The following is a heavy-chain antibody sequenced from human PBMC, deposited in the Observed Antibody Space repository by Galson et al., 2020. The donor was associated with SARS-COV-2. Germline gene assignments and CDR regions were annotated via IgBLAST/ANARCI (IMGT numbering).Heavy chain of an antibody. D-gene: IGHD1-26*01. CDR2: IIPIFGTA. J-gene: IGHJ6*03. V-gene: IGHV1-69*13. CDR3: ARSTGGQWGYYYYMDV. CDR1: GGTFSSYA. Sequence: SVKVSCKASGGTFSSYAISWVRQAPGQGLEWMGGIIPIFGTANYAQKFQGRVTITADESTSTAYMELSSLRSEDTAVYYCARSTGGQWGYYYYMDVWGKGTTVTVSS.